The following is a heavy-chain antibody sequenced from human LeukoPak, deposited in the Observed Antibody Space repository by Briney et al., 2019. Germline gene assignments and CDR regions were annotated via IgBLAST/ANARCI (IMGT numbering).Heavy chain of an antibody. Sequence: PGRSLRLSCAASGFTFSSNGMNWVRQAPGKGLEWVAIIWYDGSKEYYVDSVKGRFTIYRDNSKNMVYLEMNSLRAEDTAVYYCARISGWSQFAYWGQGSLVTVSS. D-gene: IGHD6-19*01. CDR3: ARISGWSQFAY. CDR2: IWYDGSKE. J-gene: IGHJ4*02. V-gene: IGHV3-33*01. CDR1: GFTFSSNG.